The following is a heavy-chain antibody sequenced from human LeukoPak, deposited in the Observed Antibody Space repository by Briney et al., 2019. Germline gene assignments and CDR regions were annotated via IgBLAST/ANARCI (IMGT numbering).Heavy chain of an antibody. CDR1: GFTFSSYG. D-gene: IGHD2-2*01. Sequence: GGSLRLSCAASGFTFSSYGMHWVRQAPGTGPEWVAVMSYDGTNKYYADSVKGRFTISRDNSKSTLYLQMDSLRAEDTAVYYCARDGGLYCSSTSCSRYYFMDVWGKGTTVTVSS. V-gene: IGHV3-30*03. CDR2: MSYDGTNK. CDR3: ARDGGLYCSSTSCSRYYFMDV. J-gene: IGHJ6*03.